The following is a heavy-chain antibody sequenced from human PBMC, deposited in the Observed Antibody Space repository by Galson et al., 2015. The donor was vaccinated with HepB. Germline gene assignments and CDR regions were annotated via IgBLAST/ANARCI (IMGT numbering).Heavy chain of an antibody. D-gene: IGHD1-26*01. J-gene: IGHJ3*01. CDR3: ARVREASSVNEGYDV. CDR2: INPGGAST. V-gene: IGHV1-46*03. Sequence: SVKVSCKASGYAFTRHYVHWVRQAPGQGLEWMGMINPGGASTTYSQKFRGRVTMTRATSTSTVYMEVSSLRSEDTAVYFCARVREASSVNEGYDVWGQGTLVTVSS. CDR1: GYAFTRHY.